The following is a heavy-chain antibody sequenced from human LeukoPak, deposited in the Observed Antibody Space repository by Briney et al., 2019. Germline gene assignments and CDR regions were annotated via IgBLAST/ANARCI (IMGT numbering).Heavy chain of an antibody. Sequence: PGRSLSLSCAASGFTFSSYAMSWVRQAPGKGLEWVSAISGSGGSTYYADSVKGRFTISRDNSKNTLYLQMNSLRAEDTAVYYCAKATDIVATTYFDYWGQGTLVTVSS. D-gene: IGHD5-12*01. CDR3: AKATDIVATTYFDY. CDR1: GFTFSSYA. V-gene: IGHV3-23*01. J-gene: IGHJ4*02. CDR2: ISGSGGST.